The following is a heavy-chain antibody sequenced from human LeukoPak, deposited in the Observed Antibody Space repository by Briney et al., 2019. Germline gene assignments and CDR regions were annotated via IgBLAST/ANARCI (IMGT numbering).Heavy chain of an antibody. CDR3: AREVRMSNYFDY. Sequence: GGSLRLSCAVSGFTFSSSWMNWVRQAPGKGLEWVASIEEDGSDKYYVDSVKGRFTISRDNAKNSLYLQMNSLRAEDTAVYYCAREVRMSNYFDYWGQGTLVTVSS. V-gene: IGHV3-7*01. J-gene: IGHJ4*02. D-gene: IGHD1-1*01. CDR1: GFTFSSSW. CDR2: IEEDGSDK.